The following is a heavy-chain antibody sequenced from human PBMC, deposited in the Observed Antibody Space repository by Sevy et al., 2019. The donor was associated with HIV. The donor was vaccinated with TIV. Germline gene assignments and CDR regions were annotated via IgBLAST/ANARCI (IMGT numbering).Heavy chain of an antibody. Sequence: GGSLRLSCAASGFTFSSYAMHWVRQAPGKGLEYVSAISSNGGSTYYADSVKGRFTISRDNSKNTLYLQMGSLRAEDMAVEYGAGGFGYCSGGSCGGDAFDIWGQGTMVTVSS. CDR1: GFTFSSYA. CDR3: AGGFGYCSGGSCGGDAFDI. CDR2: ISSNGGST. J-gene: IGHJ3*02. D-gene: IGHD2-15*01. V-gene: IGHV3-64*02.